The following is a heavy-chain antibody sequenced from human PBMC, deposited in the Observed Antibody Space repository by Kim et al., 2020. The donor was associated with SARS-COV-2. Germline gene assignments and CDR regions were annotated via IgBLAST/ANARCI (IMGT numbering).Heavy chain of an antibody. J-gene: IGHJ4*02. V-gene: IGHV3-49*04. CDR2: IRSKAYGGTT. CDR3: TRAGYSGYDSRDY. CDR1: GFTFGDYA. Sequence: GGSLRLSCTASGFTFGDYAMSWVRQAPGKGLEWVGFIRSKAYGGTTEYAASVKGRFTISRDDSKSIAYLQMNSLKTEDTAVYYCTRAGYSGYDSRDYWGQVTLVTVSS. D-gene: IGHD5-12*01.